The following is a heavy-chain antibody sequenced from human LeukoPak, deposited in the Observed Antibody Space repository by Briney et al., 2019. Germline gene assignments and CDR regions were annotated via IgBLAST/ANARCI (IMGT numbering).Heavy chain of an antibody. CDR1: GYTFTSYG. CDR3: ARGYYYGSGTYYFDY. J-gene: IGHJ4*02. D-gene: IGHD3-10*01. V-gene: IGHV1-18*01. CDR2: ISAYNGNT. Sequence: GASVKVSCKASGYTFTSYGISWVRQAPGQGLEWMGWISAYNGNTNYAQKLQGRVTMTTDTSTSTAYMELRSLRSDDTAVYYCARGYYYGSGTYYFDYWGQGTLVTVSS.